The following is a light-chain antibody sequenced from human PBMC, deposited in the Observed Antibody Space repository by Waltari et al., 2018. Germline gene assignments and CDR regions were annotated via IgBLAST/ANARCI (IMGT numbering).Light chain of an antibody. J-gene: IGLJ1*01. V-gene: IGLV2-8*01. Sequence: QSALTQPPSASGSPGQSVTMSCTGTSSDVGGYNSVSWYQQHPGTVPKRIIYEVSERPSGVPHRFSGSKSGNTASLTVSGLQAEDEADYYCSSYAGSNSHVFGTGTRVTVL. CDR3: SSYAGSNSHV. CDR2: EVS. CDR1: SSDVGGYNS.